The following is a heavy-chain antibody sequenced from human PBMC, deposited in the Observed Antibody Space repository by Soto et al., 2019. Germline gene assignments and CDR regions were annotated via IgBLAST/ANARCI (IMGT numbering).Heavy chain of an antibody. J-gene: IGHJ3*02. CDR2: IYHSGST. CDR1: GGSISNGGYS. CDR3: ARTPDI. Sequence: QLQLQESGSGLVQPSHTLSLTCAVSGGSISNGGYSWSWIRQPPGKGLEWIGYIYHSGSTYYNPSHKSRVTISLHRSKNQFSQKQNSVTAADKAVYYCARTPDIWRQVKMVTVCS. V-gene: IGHV4-30-2*01.